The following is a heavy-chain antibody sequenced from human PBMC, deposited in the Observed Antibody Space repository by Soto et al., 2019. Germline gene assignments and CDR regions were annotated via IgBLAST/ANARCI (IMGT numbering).Heavy chain of an antibody. D-gene: IGHD2-2*01. Sequence: QVQLQESGPRLVTPSETLTLTCSVSGGSITNHYWGWIRQPPGKGLEFIGRIYPSGRAHYNPSLRDRVATSVEMSKNQWSLKVNSATAADAAIYCCARDYHVNPAVDYWYCDLWGRGTLVTVSS. CDR3: ARDYHVNPAVDYWYCDL. V-gene: IGHV4-4*07. CDR2: IYPSGRA. CDR1: GGSITNHY. J-gene: IGHJ2*01.